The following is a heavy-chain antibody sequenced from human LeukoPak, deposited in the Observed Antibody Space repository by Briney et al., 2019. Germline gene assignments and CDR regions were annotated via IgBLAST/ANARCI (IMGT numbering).Heavy chain of an antibody. V-gene: IGHV4-59*08. Sequence: PSETLSLTCTASGGSISSYYWSWIRQPPGKGLEWIGYIYYSGSTNYNPSLKSRVTISVDTSKNQFSLKLSSVTAADTAVYYCARVGGGYGDYLDYWGQGTLVTVSS. CDR2: IYYSGST. D-gene: IGHD5-12*01. J-gene: IGHJ4*02. CDR1: GGSISSYY. CDR3: ARVGGGYGDYLDY.